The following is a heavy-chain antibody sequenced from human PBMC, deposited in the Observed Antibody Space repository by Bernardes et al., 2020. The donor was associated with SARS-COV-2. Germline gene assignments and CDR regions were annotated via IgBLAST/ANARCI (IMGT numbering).Heavy chain of an antibody. V-gene: IGHV1-2*02. CDR2: ITPNSGGT. CDR1: GYTFTGYY. Sequence: ASVKVSCKASGYTFTGYYIHWVRLAPGQGLEWMGWITPNSGGTTYAQKFQGRVTMTRDTSISTAYLELSSLRSDDTAVYYCALPPTNYDRYAMDVWGQGTTVTVSS. CDR3: ALPPTNYDRYAMDV. J-gene: IGHJ6*02. D-gene: IGHD3-22*01.